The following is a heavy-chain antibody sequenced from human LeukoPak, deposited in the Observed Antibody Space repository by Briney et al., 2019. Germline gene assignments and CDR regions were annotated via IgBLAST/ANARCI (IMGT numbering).Heavy chain of an antibody. V-gene: IGHV4-59*01. D-gene: IGHD3-22*01. J-gene: IGHJ3*02. Sequence: SETLSLTCTVSGGSISSYYWSWIRQPPGKGLEWIGYIYYSGSTNCNPSLKSRVTISVDTSKNQFSLKLSSVTAADTAVYYCARDSNDSSGYYTFDIWGQGTMVTVSS. CDR2: IYYSGST. CDR3: ARDSNDSSGYYTFDI. CDR1: GGSISSYY.